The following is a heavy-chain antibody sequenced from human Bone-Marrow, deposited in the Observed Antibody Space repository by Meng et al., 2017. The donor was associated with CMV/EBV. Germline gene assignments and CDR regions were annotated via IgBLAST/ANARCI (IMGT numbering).Heavy chain of an antibody. CDR3: ARKYVDIVAPFDY. V-gene: IGHV4-61*02. CDR1: GGSISSGSYY. J-gene: IGHJ4*02. Sequence: SGGSISSGSYYWSWIRQPAGKGLEWIGRIYTSGSTNYNPSLKSRVTISVDTSKNQFSLKLSSVTAADTAVYYCARKYVDIVAPFDYWGQGTLVTVSS. D-gene: IGHD5-12*01. CDR2: IYTSGST.